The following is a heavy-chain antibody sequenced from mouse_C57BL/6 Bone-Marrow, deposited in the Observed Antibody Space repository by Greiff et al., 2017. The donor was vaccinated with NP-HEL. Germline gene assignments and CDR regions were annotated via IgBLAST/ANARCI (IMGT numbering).Heavy chain of an antibody. Sequence: EVKLMESGGGLVKPGGSLKLSCAASGFTFSSYAMSWVRQTPDKRLEWVATISDGGSYTYYPDNVKGRFTISRDNAKNNLYLQMSHLKSEDTAMYYCARDPRRYYSNYDAMDYWGQGTSVTVSS. J-gene: IGHJ4*01. CDR3: ARDPRRYYSNYDAMDY. CDR2: ISDGGSYT. D-gene: IGHD2-5*01. CDR1: GFTFSSYA. V-gene: IGHV5-4*01.